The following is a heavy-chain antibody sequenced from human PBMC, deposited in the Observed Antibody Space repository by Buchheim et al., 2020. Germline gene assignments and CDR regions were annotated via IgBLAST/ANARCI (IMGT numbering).Heavy chain of an antibody. V-gene: IGHV3-7*01. D-gene: IGHD4-11*01. CDR2: INQHGGEK. CDR3: ARDDSNPPYFYNGMDV. CDR1: GFTFSDYW. Sequence: EVQLVESGGGLVQPGGSLRLSCAASGFTFSDYWMTWVRQAPGKGLERVANINQHGGEKYYLDSLRGRFTVSRDNAQNSLSLHMNSLRAEDTAVYYCARDDSNPPYFYNGMDVWGQGTT. J-gene: IGHJ6*02.